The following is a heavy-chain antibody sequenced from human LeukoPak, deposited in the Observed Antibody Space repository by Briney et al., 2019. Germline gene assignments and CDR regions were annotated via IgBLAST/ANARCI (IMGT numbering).Heavy chain of an antibody. J-gene: IGHJ4*02. Sequence: PGGSLRLSCAASGFTFSSYGMHWVRQAPGKGLEWVSSISSSSSYIYYADSVKGRFTISRDNAKNSLYLQMNSLRAEDTAVYYCARDRGSSGWYDYWGQGTLVTVSS. CDR2: ISSSSSYI. CDR3: ARDRGSSGWYDY. CDR1: GFTFSSYG. V-gene: IGHV3-21*01. D-gene: IGHD6-19*01.